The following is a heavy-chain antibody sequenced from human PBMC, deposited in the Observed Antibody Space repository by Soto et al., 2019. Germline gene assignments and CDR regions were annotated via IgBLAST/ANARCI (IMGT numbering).Heavy chain of an antibody. D-gene: IGHD5-12*01. J-gene: IGHJ4*02. CDR2: IYSGGST. V-gene: IGHV3-53*01. Sequence: GGSLSLSCAASGFNFAANVMSWVRQVPGKGLEWVSVIYSGGSTYYIDSVKGRFSISRDISKNTLYLQMNSLRAEDTAVYYCHGYGYWGQGTLVTVSS. CDR1: GFNFAANV. CDR3: HGYGY.